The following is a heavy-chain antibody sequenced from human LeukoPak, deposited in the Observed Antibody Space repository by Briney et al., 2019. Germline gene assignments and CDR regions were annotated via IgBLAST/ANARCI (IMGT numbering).Heavy chain of an antibody. CDR2: ISSSSSYI. CDR3: SRAAAHLSHLWFGMDV. V-gene: IGHV3-21*01. D-gene: IGHD3-10*01. J-gene: IGHJ6*04. CDR1: GFTFSSYS. Sequence: TGGSLTLSCAASGFTFSSYSLNWVRQAPGKGLEWVSSISSSSSYIYYKESVKGRFTLSRDNARNSLSLQMNSLRAAVTAVYYCSRAAAHLSHLWFGMDVWGKGTTVTVSS.